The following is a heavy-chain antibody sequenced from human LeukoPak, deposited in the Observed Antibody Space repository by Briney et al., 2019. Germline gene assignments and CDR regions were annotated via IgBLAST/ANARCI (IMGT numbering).Heavy chain of an antibody. CDR3: ARAMRRGGYCSGGGCYDGDAFDI. CDR1: GGTFSSYA. Sequence: SVKVSCKASGGTFSSYAISWVRQAPRQGLEWMGRIIPIFGTANYAQKFQGRVTLTTDESTSTAYMELSSLRSEDTAVYYCARAMRRGGYCSGGGCYDGDAFDIWGQGTMVTVSS. CDR2: IIPIFGTA. D-gene: IGHD2-15*01. V-gene: IGHV1-69*05. J-gene: IGHJ3*02.